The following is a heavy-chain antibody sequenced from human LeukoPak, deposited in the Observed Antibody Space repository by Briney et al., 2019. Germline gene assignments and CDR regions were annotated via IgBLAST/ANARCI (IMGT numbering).Heavy chain of an antibody. CDR1: GYTFTSYY. V-gene: IGHV1-46*01. D-gene: IGHD5-12*01. CDR2: INPSGGST. Sequence: ASVKVSCKASGYTFTSYYMHWVRQAPGQGLEWMGIINPSGGSTSYAQKFQGRVTMTRDMSTSTVYMELSSLRSEDTAVYYCARDAPELYSGYDERNDAFDIWGQGTMVTVSS. J-gene: IGHJ3*02. CDR3: ARDAPELYSGYDERNDAFDI.